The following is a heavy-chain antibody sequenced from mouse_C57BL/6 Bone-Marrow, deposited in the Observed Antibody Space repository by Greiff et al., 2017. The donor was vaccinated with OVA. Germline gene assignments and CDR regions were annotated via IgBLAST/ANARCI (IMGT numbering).Heavy chain of an antibody. D-gene: IGHD4-1*01. CDR1: GYTFTSYW. CDR2: IDPSDSYT. CDR3: AKLGLAMDY. Sequence: VQLQQPGAELVMPGASVKLSCKASGYTFTSYWMHWVKQRPGQGLEWIGEIDPSDSYTNYNQKVKGKSNLTVDKSSSTAYMQLSSLTSEDSAVYYCAKLGLAMDYWGQGTSVTVSS. J-gene: IGHJ4*01. V-gene: IGHV1-69*01.